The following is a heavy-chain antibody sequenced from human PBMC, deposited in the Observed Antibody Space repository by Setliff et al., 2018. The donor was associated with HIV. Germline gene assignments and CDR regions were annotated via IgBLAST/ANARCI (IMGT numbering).Heavy chain of an antibody. D-gene: IGHD5-12*01. CDR1: GGSISSSTYY. V-gene: IGHV4-39*01. CDR3: ARRGYDFLGYFQH. Sequence: CTVSGGSISSSTYYWGWIRQSPGKGLQWIGSIHYSGSTYYNPSLESRVTISVDTSENQFSLKLSSVTAGDTAVYYCARRGYDFLGYFQHWGHGTLVTVSS. CDR2: IHYSGST. J-gene: IGHJ1*01.